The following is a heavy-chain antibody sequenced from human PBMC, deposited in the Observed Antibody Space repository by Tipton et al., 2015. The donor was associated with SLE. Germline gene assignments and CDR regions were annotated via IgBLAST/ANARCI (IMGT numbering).Heavy chain of an antibody. Sequence: LRLSCTVSGGSISSYYWSWIRQPPGKGLEWIGYVYYSGSTYYNPSLKSRVTISVDTSKNQFSLKLSSVTAADTAVYYCARQGDEHIVVVIAKSWFDPWGQGTLVTVSS. V-gene: IGHV4-59*08. CDR2: VYYSGST. CDR3: ARQGDEHIVVVIAKSWFDP. CDR1: GGSISSYY. J-gene: IGHJ5*02. D-gene: IGHD2-21*01.